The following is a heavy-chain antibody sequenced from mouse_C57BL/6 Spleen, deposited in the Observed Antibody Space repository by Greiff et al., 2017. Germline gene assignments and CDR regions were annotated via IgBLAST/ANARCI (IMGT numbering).Heavy chain of an antibody. CDR2: ISSGGDYI. D-gene: IGHD3-2*02. V-gene: IGHV5-9-1*02. CDR3: TRDCSGYVGPYYYAIDY. CDR1: GFTFSSYA. Sequence: EVQLVESGEGLVKPGGSLKLSCAASGFTFSSYAMSWVRQTPEKRLEWVAYISSGGDYIYYADTVKGRFTISRDNARNTLYLQMSSLKSEDTAMDYCTRDCSGYVGPYYYAIDYWGQGTSVTVSS. J-gene: IGHJ4*01.